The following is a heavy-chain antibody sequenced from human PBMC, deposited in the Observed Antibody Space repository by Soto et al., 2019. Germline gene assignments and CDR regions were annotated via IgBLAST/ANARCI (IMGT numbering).Heavy chain of an antibody. D-gene: IGHD3-16*01. Sequence: QTGGSLRLSCTASGFTFSSYEMNWARQAPGKGLEWISYISTSGRTIFDAGSVKGRFTISRDNTRNTLFLQMDSLRPEDTAVYYCARQPAHVYEASPKWFDPWGQGTLVTVSS. CDR1: GFTFSSYE. CDR2: ISTSGRTI. V-gene: IGHV3-48*03. CDR3: ARQPAHVYEASPKWFDP. J-gene: IGHJ5*02.